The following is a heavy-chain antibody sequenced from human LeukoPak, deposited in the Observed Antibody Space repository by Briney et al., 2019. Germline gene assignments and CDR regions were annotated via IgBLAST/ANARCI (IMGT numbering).Heavy chain of an antibody. CDR2: IYHSGST. J-gene: IGHJ6*03. V-gene: IGHV4-30-2*01. CDR1: GGSISSGGYY. Sequence: SETLSLTCTVSGGSISSGGYYWSWIRQPPGKGLEWIGYIYHSGSTYYNPSLKSRVTISVDRSKNQFSLKLSSVTAADTAVYYCTSPKDSSGDYYYMDVWGKGTTVTVSS. CDR3: TSPKDSSGDYYYMDV. D-gene: IGHD3-22*01.